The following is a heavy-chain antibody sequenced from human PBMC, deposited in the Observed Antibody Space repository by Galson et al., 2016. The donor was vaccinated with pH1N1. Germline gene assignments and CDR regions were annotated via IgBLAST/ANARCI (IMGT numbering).Heavy chain of an antibody. CDR1: GFTFSNAW. V-gene: IGHV3-15*01. J-gene: IGHJ6*02. Sequence: SLRLSCAASGFTFSNAWMSWVRQAPGKGLEWVGRIKSKTDGGTTDYAAPVKGRFTISRDDSENTLYLQMNSLKTEDTAVYYCTTDHRASCSSSGVYYYYGMGVWGQGTTVTVSS. CDR3: TTDHRASCSSSGVYYYYGMGV. D-gene: IGHD6-6*01. CDR2: IKSKTDGGTT.